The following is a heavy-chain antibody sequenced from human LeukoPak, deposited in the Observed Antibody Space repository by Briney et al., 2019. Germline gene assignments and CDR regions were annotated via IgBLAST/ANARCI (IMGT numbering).Heavy chain of an antibody. V-gene: IGHV1-2*02. CDR1: GYTFTSYY. CDR2: INPNSGGT. Sequence: GASVKVSCKASGYTFTSYYMHWVRQAPGQGLEWMGWINPNSGGTNYAQKFQGRVTMTRDTSISTAYMELSRLRSDDTAVYYCAILHIVGTTTDPDYWGQGTLVTVSS. CDR3: AILHIVGTTTDPDY. J-gene: IGHJ4*02. D-gene: IGHD1-26*01.